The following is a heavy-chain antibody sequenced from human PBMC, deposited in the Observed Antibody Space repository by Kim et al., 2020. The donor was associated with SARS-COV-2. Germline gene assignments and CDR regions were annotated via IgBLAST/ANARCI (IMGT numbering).Heavy chain of an antibody. CDR1: GFTFSSYG. D-gene: IGHD1-26*01. J-gene: IGHJ4*02. V-gene: IGHV3-30*18. CDR2: ISYDGSNK. Sequence: GGSLRLSCAASGFTFSSYGMHWVRQAPGKGLEWVAVISYDGSNKYYADSVKGRFTISRDNSKNTLYLQMNSLRAEDTAVYYCAKDIGEWELLPQLYWGQGTLVTVSS. CDR3: AKDIGEWELLPQLY.